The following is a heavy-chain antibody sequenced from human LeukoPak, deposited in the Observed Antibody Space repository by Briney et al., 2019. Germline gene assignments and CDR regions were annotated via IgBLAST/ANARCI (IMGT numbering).Heavy chain of an antibody. CDR3: ARAGVCSGGSCYSLNWFDP. CDR1: GLTFSDYY. Sequence: PGGSLRLSCAASGLTFSDYYMSWIRQAPGKGLEWVSYISSSGSTIYYADSVKGRFTISRDNAKNSLYLQMNSLRAEDTAVYYCARAGVCSGGSCYSLNWFDPWGQGTLVTVSS. D-gene: IGHD2-15*01. V-gene: IGHV3-11*01. J-gene: IGHJ5*02. CDR2: ISSSGSTI.